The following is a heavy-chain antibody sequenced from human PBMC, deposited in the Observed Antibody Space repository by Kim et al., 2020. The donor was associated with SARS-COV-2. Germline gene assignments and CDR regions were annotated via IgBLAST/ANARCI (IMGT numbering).Heavy chain of an antibody. Sequence: SVKVSCKASGGTFSSYAISWVRQAPGQGLEWMGGIIPIFGTANYAQKFQGRVTITADESTSTAYMELSSLRSEDTAVYYCAIYHPRYGSGSYYPAAYYYGMDVWGQGTTVTVSS. CDR1: GGTFSSYA. V-gene: IGHV1-69*13. CDR3: AIYHPRYGSGSYYPAAYYYGMDV. CDR2: IIPIFGTA. J-gene: IGHJ6*02. D-gene: IGHD3-10*01.